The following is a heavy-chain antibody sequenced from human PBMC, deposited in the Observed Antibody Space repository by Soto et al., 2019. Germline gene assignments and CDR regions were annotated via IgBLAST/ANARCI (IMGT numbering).Heavy chain of an antibody. CDR1: GYTFTRYT. D-gene: IGHD4-17*01. CDR2: INPDNGNT. J-gene: IGHJ5*02. Sequence: VASVKVSCKASGYTFTRYTMNWVRQAPGQRLEWMGWINPDNGNTGYAQKFQGRVTMTRNTSISTAYMELSSLRSEDTAVYYCARGPDYGDYVWFDPWGQGTLVTVSS. CDR3: ARGPDYGDYVWFDP. V-gene: IGHV1-8*01.